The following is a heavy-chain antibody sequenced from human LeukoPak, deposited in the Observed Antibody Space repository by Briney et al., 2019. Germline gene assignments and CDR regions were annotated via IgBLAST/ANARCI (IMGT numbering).Heavy chain of an antibody. CDR3: ARHNRIGGSSWYLTPKLRTNWFDP. Sequence: NPSETLSLTCTVSGYSITSAYYWGWIRQPPGKGLEWIGSFFLKGSTYYNPSLKSRVTITVDTSKNQFSLKLSSVTAADTAVYYCARHNRIGGSSWYLTPKLRTNWFDPWGQGTLVTVSS. D-gene: IGHD6-13*01. V-gene: IGHV4-38-2*02. J-gene: IGHJ5*02. CDR1: GYSITSAYY. CDR2: FFLKGST.